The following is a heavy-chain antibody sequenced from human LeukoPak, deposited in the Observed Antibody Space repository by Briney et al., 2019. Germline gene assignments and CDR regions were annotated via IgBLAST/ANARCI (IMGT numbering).Heavy chain of an antibody. CDR2: INPNSGGT. CDR3: ARVVVRLVPRGDFDY. V-gene: IGHV1-2*02. Sequence: VASVKVSCKASGYTFTGYYMHWVRQAPGQGLEWMGWINPNSGGTNYAQKFQGRVTMTRDTSISTAYMELSRLRSDDTAVYYCARVVVRLVPRGDFDYWGQGTLVTVSS. D-gene: IGHD2-2*01. CDR1: GYTFTGYY. J-gene: IGHJ4*02.